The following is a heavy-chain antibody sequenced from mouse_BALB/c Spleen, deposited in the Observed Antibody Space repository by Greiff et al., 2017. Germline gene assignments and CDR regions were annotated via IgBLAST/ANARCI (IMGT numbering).Heavy chain of an antibody. CDR1: GFTFSDYG. CDR2: ISNLAYSI. CDR3: ARDEKGRRGYFDV. V-gene: IGHV5-15*02. D-gene: IGHD2-14*01. J-gene: IGHJ1*01. Sequence: VQLKESGGGLVQPGGSRKLSCAASGFTFSDYGMAWVRQAPGKGPEWVAFISNLAYSIYYADTVTGRFTISRENAKNTLYLEMSSLRSEDTAMYYCARDEKGRRGYFDVWGAGTTVTVSS.